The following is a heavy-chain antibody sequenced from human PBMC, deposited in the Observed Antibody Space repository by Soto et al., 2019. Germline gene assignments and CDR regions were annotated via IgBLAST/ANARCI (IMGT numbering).Heavy chain of an antibody. J-gene: IGHJ5*02. CDR1: GGTFSSYA. D-gene: IGHD3-3*01. CDR3: ARERITIFGVVIQPNWFDP. Sequence: SVKVSCKASGGTFSSYAISWVRQAPGQGXEWMGGIIPIFGTANYAQKFQGRVTITADKSTSTAYMELSSLRSEDTAVYYCARERITIFGVVIQPNWFDPWGQGTLVTVSS. V-gene: IGHV1-69*06. CDR2: IIPIFGTA.